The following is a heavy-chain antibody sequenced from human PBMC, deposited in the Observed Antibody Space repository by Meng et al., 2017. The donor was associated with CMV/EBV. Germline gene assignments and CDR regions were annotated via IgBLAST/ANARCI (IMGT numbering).Heavy chain of an antibody. Sequence: GESLKISCAASGFTFSSYGMHWVRQAPGKGLEWVAFIRYGGGNKYYADSVKGRFTISRDNSKNTLYLQMNSLRAEDTAVYYCANLAGGIPAANYWGQGTLVTVSS. CDR3: ANLAGGIPAANY. CDR1: GFTFSSYG. CDR2: IRYGGGNK. D-gene: IGHD2-2*01. V-gene: IGHV3-30*02. J-gene: IGHJ4*02.